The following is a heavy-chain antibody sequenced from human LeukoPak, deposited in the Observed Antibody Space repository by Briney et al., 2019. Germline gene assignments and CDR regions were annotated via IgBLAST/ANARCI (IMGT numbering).Heavy chain of an antibody. CDR3: ARDYGDYIPRDDAFDI. Sequence: PSETLSLTCAVYGGSFSGYYWSWIRQPPGKGLEWIGEINHSGSTNYNPSLKSRVTISVDTSKNQFSLKLSSVTAADTAVYYCARDYGDYIPRDDAFDIWGQGTMVTVSS. J-gene: IGHJ3*02. V-gene: IGHV4-34*01. D-gene: IGHD4-17*01. CDR1: GGSFSGYY. CDR2: INHSGST.